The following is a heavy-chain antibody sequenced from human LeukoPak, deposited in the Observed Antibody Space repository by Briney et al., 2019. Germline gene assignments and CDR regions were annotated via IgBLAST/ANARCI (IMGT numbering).Heavy chain of an antibody. D-gene: IGHD3-10*01. Sequence: GGSLRLSCAASGFTFSNYWVHWFRQAPGKGLVWVSRINRDGSTTKYADSVKGRFTVSRDNAKNTLNLQMNSLRAEDTAVYYCARDKKSGESSEIDYWGQGTLVTVSS. V-gene: IGHV3-74*03. J-gene: IGHJ4*02. CDR1: GFTFSNYW. CDR2: INRDGSTT. CDR3: ARDKKSGESSEIDY.